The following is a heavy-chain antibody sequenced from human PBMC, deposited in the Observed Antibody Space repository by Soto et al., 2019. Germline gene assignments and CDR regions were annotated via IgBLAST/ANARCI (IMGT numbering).Heavy chain of an antibody. J-gene: IGHJ6*03. D-gene: IGHD3-22*01. CDR3: ARVSEYDRSAIPYLFV. CDR2: IYYSGST. Sequence: SETLSLTCTVSGGSISNSYWTWIRQPPVKGLEWIAHIYYSGSTNYNPSLKSRVSISIDTSKNQFSLKLSSVTAADTAVYYCARVSEYDRSAIPYLFVWGKGTTVTVS. V-gene: IGHV4-59*01. CDR1: GGSISNSY.